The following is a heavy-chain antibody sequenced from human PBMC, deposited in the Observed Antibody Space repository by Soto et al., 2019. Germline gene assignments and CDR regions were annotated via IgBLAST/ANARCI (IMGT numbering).Heavy chain of an antibody. D-gene: IGHD3-22*01. V-gene: IGHV4-31*03. CDR2: IYFRGNT. Sequence: SETLSLTCSVSGDSISGIDYYWTWIRQHPEKGLEWIGNIYFRGNTYYSPSLESRLTISVDTSKNQFSLKLTSVTAADTAVYYCAREGGSYDSGGYLIRGAFDIWGQGTMVTVSS. J-gene: IGHJ3*02. CDR1: GDSISGIDYY. CDR3: AREGGSYDSGGYLIRGAFDI.